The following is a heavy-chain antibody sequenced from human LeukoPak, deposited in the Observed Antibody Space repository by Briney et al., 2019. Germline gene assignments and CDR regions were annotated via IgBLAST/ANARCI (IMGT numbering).Heavy chain of an antibody. Sequence: GGSLRLSCSASGFIFSSYEMNWVRQAPGKGLEWISYISSSGSTIYYADSVKGRFTISRDNAENSLYLQMNSLRAEDTAVNYCARVGYYDSSGFWGQGTLVTVSS. CDR3: ARVGYYDSSGF. J-gene: IGHJ4*02. D-gene: IGHD3-22*01. CDR2: ISSSGSTI. V-gene: IGHV3-48*03. CDR1: GFIFSSYE.